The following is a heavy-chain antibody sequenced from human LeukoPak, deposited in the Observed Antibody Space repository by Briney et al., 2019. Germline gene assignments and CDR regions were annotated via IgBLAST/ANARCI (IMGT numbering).Heavy chain of an antibody. CDR2: INPNSGGT. D-gene: IGHD6-19*01. CDR1: GYTFTGYY. CDR3: ARDPKGPIAVVGTRGNWFDP. J-gene: IGHJ5*02. V-gene: IGHV1-2*02. Sequence: ASVKVSCKASGYTFTGYYMHWVRQAPGQGLEWMGWINPNSGGTNYAQKFQGRVTMTSDTSISTAYMELSRLRSDDTAVYYCARDPKGPIAVVGTRGNWFDPWGQGTLVTVSS.